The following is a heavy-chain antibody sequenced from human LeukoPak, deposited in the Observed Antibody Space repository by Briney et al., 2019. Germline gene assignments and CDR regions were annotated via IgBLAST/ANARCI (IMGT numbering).Heavy chain of an antibody. CDR1: GGSFSGYY. V-gene: IGHV4-34*01. CDR2: INHSGST. Sequence: SESLSLTCAVYGGSFSGYYWSWIRQPPGKGLEWIGEINHSGSTNYNPSLKSRVTISVDTSKNQFFLKLSSVTAADTAVYYCARGGGRDACDIWGQGTMVTVSS. J-gene: IGHJ3*02. CDR3: ARGGGRDACDI.